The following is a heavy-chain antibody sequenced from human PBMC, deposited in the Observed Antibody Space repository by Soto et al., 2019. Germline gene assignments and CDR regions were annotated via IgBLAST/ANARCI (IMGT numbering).Heavy chain of an antibody. CDR2: IYHTGST. J-gene: IGHJ3*02. V-gene: IGHV4-59*01. CDR3: ASGFGVVIVGLFAFDI. CDR1: GGSISTYY. Sequence: SETLSLTCTVSGGSISTYYWSWIRQPPGKGLEWIGYIYHTGSTNYNPSLKSRVTMSVDTSKNHFSLKLSSVTAADTAVYYCASGFGVVIVGLFAFDIWGQGTMVTVSS. D-gene: IGHD3-16*02.